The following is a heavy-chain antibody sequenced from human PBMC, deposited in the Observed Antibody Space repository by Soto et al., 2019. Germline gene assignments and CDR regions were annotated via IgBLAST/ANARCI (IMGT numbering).Heavy chain of an antibody. V-gene: IGHV1-18*01. CDR3: ARVESHDYGNYEINWFDP. CDR2: ISAYNGNT. D-gene: IGHD4-17*01. J-gene: IGHJ5*02. Sequence: QVQLVQSGAEVKKPGASVKVSCKASGYTFTSYGISWVRQAPGQGLEWMGWISAYNGNTNYAQKLQGRVTMTTDTSPSKAYMELRSLRSDDTAVYYCARVESHDYGNYEINWFDPWGQGTLVTVSS. CDR1: GYTFTSYG.